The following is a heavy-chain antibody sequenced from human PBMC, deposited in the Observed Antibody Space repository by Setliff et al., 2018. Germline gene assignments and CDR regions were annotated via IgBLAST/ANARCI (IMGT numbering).Heavy chain of an antibody. Sequence: SVKVSCKASGGTFSKYGISWVRQAPGQGLEWMGGIIPIFGSANYARKFQGRVTVTADESTSTAYMELSSLRSEDTAVYYCARTQVVPASTYSIDYWGQGTLVTVSS. J-gene: IGHJ4*02. CDR3: ARTQVVPASTYSIDY. CDR2: IIPIFGSA. V-gene: IGHV1-69*13. D-gene: IGHD2-2*01. CDR1: GGTFSKYG.